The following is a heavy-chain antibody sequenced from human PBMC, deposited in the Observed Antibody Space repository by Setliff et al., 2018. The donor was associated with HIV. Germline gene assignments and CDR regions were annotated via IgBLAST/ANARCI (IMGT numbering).Heavy chain of an antibody. CDR3: ARDPGYKSTWYGVFDI. J-gene: IGHJ3*02. D-gene: IGHD6-13*01. Sequence: GASVKVSCKASGYTLTNYGISWVRQAPGQGLEWMGWISADNGDTNYAQKFQGRVNMTRDTSISTTYMELSRLRSDDTAVYYCARDPGYKSTWYGVFDIWGQGTMVTVSS. V-gene: IGHV1-18*01. CDR1: GYTLTNYG. CDR2: ISADNGDT.